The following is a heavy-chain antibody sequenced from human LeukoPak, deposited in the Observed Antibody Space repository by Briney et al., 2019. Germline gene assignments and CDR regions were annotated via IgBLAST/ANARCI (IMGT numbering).Heavy chain of an antibody. CDR1: GGSISSYY. V-gene: IGHV4-59*01. J-gene: IGHJ3*02. CDR2: IYYSGST. CDR3: AREFVLMVSTSTAFDI. D-gene: IGHD2-8*01. Sequence: SETLSLTCTVSGGSISSYYWSWIRQPPGKGLEWIGYIYYSGSTNYNPSLKSRVTISVDTSKNQFSLKLSSVTAADTAVYYCAREFVLMVSTSTAFDIWGQGTMVTVSS.